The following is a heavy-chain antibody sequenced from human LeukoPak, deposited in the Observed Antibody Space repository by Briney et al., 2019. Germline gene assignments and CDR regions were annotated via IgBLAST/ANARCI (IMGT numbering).Heavy chain of an antibody. CDR3: ARVPRCSGGSCYYFDY. J-gene: IGHJ4*02. V-gene: IGHV4-59*08. CDR2: IYYSGST. Sequence: PSETLSLTCTVSGGSISSYYWSWIRQPPGKGLEWIGYIYYSGSTNYNPSLKSRVTISVDTSKNQFSLKLSSVTAADTAVYYCARVPRCSGGSCYYFDYWGQGTLVTVSS. CDR1: GGSISSYY. D-gene: IGHD2-15*01.